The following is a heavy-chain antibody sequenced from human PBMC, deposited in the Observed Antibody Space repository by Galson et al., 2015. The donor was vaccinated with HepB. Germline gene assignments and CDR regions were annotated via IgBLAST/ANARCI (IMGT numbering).Heavy chain of an antibody. V-gene: IGHV3-21*01. Sequence: SLRLSCAASGFTFSSYSMNWVHQAPGKGLEWVSSISSSSSYIYYADSVKGRFTISRDNAKNSLYLQMNSLRAEDTAVYYCARGLYYYDSSGYYETPLYWYFDLWGRGTLVTVSS. D-gene: IGHD3-22*01. CDR3: ARGLYYYDSSGYYETPLYWYFDL. CDR1: GFTFSSYS. J-gene: IGHJ2*01. CDR2: ISSSSSYI.